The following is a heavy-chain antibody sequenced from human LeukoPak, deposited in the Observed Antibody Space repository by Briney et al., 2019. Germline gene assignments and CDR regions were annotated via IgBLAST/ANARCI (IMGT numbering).Heavy chain of an antibody. V-gene: IGHV1-69*05. Sequence: SVKVSCKASGGTFSSYAICWVPQAPGQGLEWMARIIPIFGTADYAQKFQGRVTITTDESTSTAYMELGSLISEDTVVLSGPRDGLDTAFWVYGAKGTLVTVSS. CDR3: PRDGLDTAFWVY. J-gene: IGHJ4*02. CDR1: GGTFSSYA. CDR2: IIPIFGTA. D-gene: IGHD3-3*01.